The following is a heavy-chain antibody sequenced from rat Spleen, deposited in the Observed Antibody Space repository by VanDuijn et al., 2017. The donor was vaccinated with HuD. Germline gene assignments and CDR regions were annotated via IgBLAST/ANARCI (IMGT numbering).Heavy chain of an antibody. J-gene: IGHJ2*01. CDR2: IWPGGNT. Sequence: QVLLKESGPGLVQPSQTLSLTCTVSGFSLTNYHVGWVRQPPGKGLEWMGVIWPGGNTAYNSLLKSRLNITRDTSKSQVFLKMNSRQNEDTAMYFCATQRGYWGQGVMVTVSS. CDR3: ATQRGY. CDR1: GFSLTNYH. V-gene: IGHV2-43*01.